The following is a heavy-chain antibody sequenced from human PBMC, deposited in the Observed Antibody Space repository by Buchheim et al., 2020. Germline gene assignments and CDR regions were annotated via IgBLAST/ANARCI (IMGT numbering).Heavy chain of an antibody. Sequence: QVQLVESGGGVVQPGRSLRLSCAASGFTFSSYAMHWVRQAPGKGLEWVAVISSDGSNKYYADSVKGRFTISRDTSKNTLYLQMNSLRAEDTAVYYCARDRSSGSYYYYGMDVWGQGTT. CDR1: GFTFSSYA. J-gene: IGHJ6*02. CDR2: ISSDGSNK. V-gene: IGHV3-30*04. CDR3: ARDRSSGSYYYYGMDV. D-gene: IGHD1-26*01.